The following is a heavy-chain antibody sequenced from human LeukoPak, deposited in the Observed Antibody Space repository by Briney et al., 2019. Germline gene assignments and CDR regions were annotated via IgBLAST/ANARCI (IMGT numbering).Heavy chain of an antibody. V-gene: IGHV4-38-2*02. CDR1: GYSISSGYY. CDR3: ARETIDYYMDV. Sequence: SETLSLTCTVSGYSISSGYYWGWIRQPPGKGLEWIGSIYHSGSTYYNPSLKSRVTISVDTSKNQFSLKLSSVTAADTAVYYCARETIDYYMDVWGKGTTVTVSS. CDR2: IYHSGST. D-gene: IGHD3-3*01. J-gene: IGHJ6*03.